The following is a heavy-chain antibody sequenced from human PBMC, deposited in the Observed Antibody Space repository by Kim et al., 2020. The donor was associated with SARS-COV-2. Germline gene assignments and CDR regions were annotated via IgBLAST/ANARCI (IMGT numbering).Heavy chain of an antibody. J-gene: IGHJ4*02. V-gene: IGHV3-30*04. CDR3: ARDFTQKYFDY. Sequence: GGSLRLSCAASGFTFSSYAMHWVRQAPGKGLEWVAVISYDGSNKYYADSVKGRFTISRDNSKNTLYLQMNSLRAEDTAVYYCARDFTQKYFDYWGQGTLV. CDR1: GFTFSSYA. CDR2: ISYDGSNK.